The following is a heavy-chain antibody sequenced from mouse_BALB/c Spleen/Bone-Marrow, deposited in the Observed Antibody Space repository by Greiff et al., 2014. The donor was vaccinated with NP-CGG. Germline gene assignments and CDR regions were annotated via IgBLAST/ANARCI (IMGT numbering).Heavy chain of an antibody. D-gene: IGHD2-2*01. CDR1: GFSLTTYG. CDR2: IWSGGGT. V-gene: IGHV2-2*02. Sequence: QVQLKESGPGLVKPSQSLSITCTVSGFSLTTYGVHWVRQSPGKGLEWLGVIWSGGGTDYNAAFISRLIITKDNSKSQVFFKMNSLQTNDTAMYYCARKGYTGYFDVWGAGTTVTVSS. J-gene: IGHJ1*01. CDR3: ARKGYTGYFDV.